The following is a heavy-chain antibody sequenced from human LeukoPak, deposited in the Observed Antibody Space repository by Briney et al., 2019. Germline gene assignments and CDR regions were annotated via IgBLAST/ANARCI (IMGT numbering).Heavy chain of an antibody. D-gene: IGHD2-15*01. V-gene: IGHV4-61*02. CDR1: GGSISRGTYY. CDR2: VYTSGST. Sequence: SETLSLTCTVSGGSISRGTYYWSWIRQPAGKGLEWIGRVYTSGSTNYNPSLKSRVTVSIDTSKNQFSLKLTSVTAADTAVYYCARDFRGRYCSGGRCYSEADSWGQGTLVTVSS. J-gene: IGHJ4*02. CDR3: ARDFRGRYCSGGRCYSEADS.